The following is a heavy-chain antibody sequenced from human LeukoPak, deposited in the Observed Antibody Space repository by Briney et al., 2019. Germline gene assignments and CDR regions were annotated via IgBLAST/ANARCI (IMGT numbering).Heavy chain of an antibody. CDR3: ARVVTNDAFDI. V-gene: IGHV4-39*07. J-gene: IGHJ3*02. D-gene: IGHD4-23*01. Sequence: SETLSLTCTVSGGSISSSSYYWGWIRQPPGKGLEWIGIICHSGSTYYNPSLKSRVTISVDTSRNQFSLKLSSVTAADTAVYYCARVVTNDAFDIWGQGTMVTVSS. CDR2: ICHSGST. CDR1: GGSISSSSYY.